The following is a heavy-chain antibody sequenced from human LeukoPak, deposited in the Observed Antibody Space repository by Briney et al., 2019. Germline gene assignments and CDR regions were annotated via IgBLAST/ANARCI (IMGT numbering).Heavy chain of an antibody. D-gene: IGHD1-1*01. V-gene: IGHV3-7*03. CDR1: GFTFSSYW. J-gene: IGHJ5*02. Sequence: GGSLRLSCAASGFTFSSYWMSWVRQAPGKGLEWVANIKQDGSEKYYVDSVKGRFTISRDNAKNSLYLQMNSLRAEDTAVYYCAKDEPYVSLWNAGWFDPWGQGTLVTVSS. CDR2: IKQDGSEK. CDR3: AKDEPYVSLWNAGWFDP.